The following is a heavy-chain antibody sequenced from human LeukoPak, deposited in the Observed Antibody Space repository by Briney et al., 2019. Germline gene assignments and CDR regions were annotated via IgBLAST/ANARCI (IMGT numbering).Heavy chain of an antibody. CDR3: ARGGLPKPFDY. Sequence: TGGSLRLSCAASGFTLSSYEMNWVRQAPGKGLEWVSYISSSGSIIYYADSVKGRFTISRDNAKNSLYLQMNSLRAEDTAVYYCARGGLPKPFDYWGQGTLVTVSS. V-gene: IGHV3-48*03. D-gene: IGHD1-14*01. J-gene: IGHJ4*02. CDR2: ISSSGSII. CDR1: GFTLSSYE.